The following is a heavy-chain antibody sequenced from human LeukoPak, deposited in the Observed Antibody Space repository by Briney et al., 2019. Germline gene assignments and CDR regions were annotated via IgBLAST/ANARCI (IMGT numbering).Heavy chain of an antibody. D-gene: IGHD3-10*01. Sequence: SETLSLTCTVSGYSISSGYYWGWIRQPPGKGLEWIGSIYHSGSTYYNPSLKSRVTISVDTSKNQFSLKLSSVTAADTAVYYCARAYGSGDYWGQGTLVTVSS. J-gene: IGHJ4*02. CDR3: ARAYGSGDY. CDR1: GYSISSGYY. V-gene: IGHV4-38-2*02. CDR2: IYHSGST.